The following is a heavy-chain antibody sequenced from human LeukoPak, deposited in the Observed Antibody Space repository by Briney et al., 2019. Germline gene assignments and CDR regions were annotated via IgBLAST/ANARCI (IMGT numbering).Heavy chain of an antibody. CDR1: GFTFSNYA. J-gene: IGHJ3*02. CDR2: ITGSGGTI. V-gene: IGHV3-23*01. Sequence: GGSLRLSCAASGFTFSNYAMSWVRKAPGKGLEWVSSITGSGGTISYADSVKGRFTISRDNAKNSLYLQVISLRAEDTAVYYCARGPSIAARYDAFDIWGQGTMVTVSS. CDR3: ARGPSIAARYDAFDI. D-gene: IGHD6-6*01.